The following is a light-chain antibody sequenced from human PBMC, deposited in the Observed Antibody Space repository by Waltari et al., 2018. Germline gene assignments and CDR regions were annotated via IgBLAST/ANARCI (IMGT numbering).Light chain of an antibody. CDR1: SSNVGTNDF. Sequence: QSALTQPASVSGSPGQSITISCLVTSSNVGTNDFVSWYQQRPGNAPKLLIYEAFKRPSGVSNRFSGSKSGNTASLTISGLQPEDGADYYCCSSAGSSLFLLFGGGTRLTVL. CDR2: EAF. J-gene: IGLJ3*02. V-gene: IGLV2-23*01. CDR3: CSSAGSSLFLL.